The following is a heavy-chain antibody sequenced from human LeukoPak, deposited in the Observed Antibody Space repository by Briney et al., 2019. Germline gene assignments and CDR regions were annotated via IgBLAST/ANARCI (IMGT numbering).Heavy chain of an antibody. CDR2: IYSGGST. CDR3: VTPGPTVTGGFEY. J-gene: IGHJ4*02. V-gene: IGHV3-53*01. CDR1: GFTVSGKY. D-gene: IGHD4-17*01. Sequence: GGSLRLSCAASGFTVSGKYMGWVRQAPGKGLEWVSVIYSGGSTYYTDSMKGRFTISGDNSKNTLYLQMNSLRVEDTAVYYCVTPGPTVTGGFEYWGQGTLVTVSS.